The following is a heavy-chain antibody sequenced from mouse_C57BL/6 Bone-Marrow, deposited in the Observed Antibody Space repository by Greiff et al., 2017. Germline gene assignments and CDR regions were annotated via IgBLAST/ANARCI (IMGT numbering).Heavy chain of an antibody. CDR3: ARNYYGSSFYWYFDV. V-gene: IGHV1-53*01. J-gene: IGHJ1*03. Sequence: QVQLQQPGTELVKPGASVKLSCKASGYTFTSYWMHWVKQRPGQGLEWIGNINPSNGGTNYNEKFKSKATLTVDKSSSTAYLQLSSLTSEDSSVYYCARNYYGSSFYWYFDVWGTGTTVTVSS. CDR1: GYTFTSYW. CDR2: INPSNGGT. D-gene: IGHD1-1*01.